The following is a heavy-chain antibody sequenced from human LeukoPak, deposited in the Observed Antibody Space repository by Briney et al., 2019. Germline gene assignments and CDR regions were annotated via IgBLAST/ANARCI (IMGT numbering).Heavy chain of an antibody. D-gene: IGHD2-2*01. CDR2: IRYDGSNK. V-gene: IGHV3-30*02. CDR1: GFTFSSYG. Sequence: GGSLRLSCAASGFTFSSYGKHRVRQAPGKGLEWVAFIRYDGSNKYYADSVKGRFTISRDNSKNTLYLQMNSLRAEDTAVYYCAGGVCSSTSCRPYYFDYWGQGTLVTVSS. CDR3: AGGVCSSTSCRPYYFDY. J-gene: IGHJ4*02.